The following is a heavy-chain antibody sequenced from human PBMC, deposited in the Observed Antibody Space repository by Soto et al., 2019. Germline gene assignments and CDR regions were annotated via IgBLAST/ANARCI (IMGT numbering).Heavy chain of an antibody. CDR1: GSTFSSYT. CDR2: IIPILGIA. J-gene: IGHJ6*03. CDR3: ARDRGNYYYYMDV. V-gene: IGHV1-69*04. D-gene: IGHD6-13*01. Sequence: SVKVSCKASGSTFSSYTISWVRQAPGQGLEWMGRIIPILGIANYAQKFQGRVTITADKSTSTAYMELSSLRSEDTAVYYCARDRGNYYYYMDVWGKGTTVTVSS.